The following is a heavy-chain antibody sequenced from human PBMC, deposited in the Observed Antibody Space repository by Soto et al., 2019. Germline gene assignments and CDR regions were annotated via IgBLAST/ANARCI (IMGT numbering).Heavy chain of an antibody. CDR1: GGTFSSYA. Sequence: GASVKVSCKASGGTFSSYAISWVRQAPGQGLEWMGGIIPIFGTANYAQKFQGRVTITADESTSTAYMELSSLRSEDTAVYYCASSYYYDSSGYSPPPYFDYWGQGTLVTVSS. V-gene: IGHV1-69*13. D-gene: IGHD3-22*01. CDR2: IIPIFGTA. J-gene: IGHJ4*02. CDR3: ASSYYYDSSGYSPPPYFDY.